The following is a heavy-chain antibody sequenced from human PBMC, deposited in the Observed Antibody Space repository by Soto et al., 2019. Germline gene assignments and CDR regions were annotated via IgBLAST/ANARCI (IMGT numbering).Heavy chain of an antibody. Sequence: ASVKVSCKASGYTFTSYAMHWVRQAPGQRLEWMGWINAGNGNTKYSQKFQGRVTITRDTSASTAYMELSSLRSEDTAVYYCARDPRILGYCSSTSCCPFDPWGQGTLVTVSS. CDR1: GYTFTSYA. D-gene: IGHD2-2*01. V-gene: IGHV1-3*01. CDR3: ARDPRILGYCSSTSCCPFDP. CDR2: INAGNGNT. J-gene: IGHJ5*02.